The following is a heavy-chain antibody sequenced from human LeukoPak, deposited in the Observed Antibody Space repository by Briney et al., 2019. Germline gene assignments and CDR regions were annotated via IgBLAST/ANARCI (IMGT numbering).Heavy chain of an antibody. D-gene: IGHD3-10*01. CDR2: ISSSGSNI. Sequence: GGSLRLSCAASGFTFSDYYMSWIRQAPGKGLEGVSYISSSGSNIYYADSVKGRFTISRDNAKNSLYLQMKSLSAEDTAVYYCARVGFYYGSGNDYWSQGTLVTVSS. CDR3: ARVGFYYGSGNDY. CDR1: GFTFSDYY. J-gene: IGHJ4*02. V-gene: IGHV3-11*01.